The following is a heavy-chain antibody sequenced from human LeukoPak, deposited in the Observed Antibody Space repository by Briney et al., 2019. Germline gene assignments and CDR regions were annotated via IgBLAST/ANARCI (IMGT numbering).Heavy chain of an antibody. CDR1: GFNFVNTW. J-gene: IGHJ4*02. CDR2: IKNDGSGI. Sequence: GGSLRLSCAASGFNFVNTWMHWVRQAPGKGLVWVARIKNDGSGIIYADSVEGRFTISRDNAKNSLFLQMDSLRAEDTAVYYCARDGGRNFDHWGQGTLVTVSS. V-gene: IGHV3-74*01. CDR3: ARDGGRNFDH.